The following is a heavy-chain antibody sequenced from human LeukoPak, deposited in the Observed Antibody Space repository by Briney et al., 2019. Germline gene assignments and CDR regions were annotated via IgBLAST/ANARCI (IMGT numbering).Heavy chain of an antibody. Sequence: KPSETLSLTCAVYGGSFSGYYWSWIRQPPGKGLEWIGEINHSGSTNYNPSLKSRVTISVDTSKNQFSLKLSSVTAADTAVYYCARHPGITAAGTGFDIWGQGTMVTVSS. D-gene: IGHD6-13*01. V-gene: IGHV4-34*01. CDR3: ARHPGITAAGTGFDI. J-gene: IGHJ3*02. CDR2: INHSGST. CDR1: GGSFSGYY.